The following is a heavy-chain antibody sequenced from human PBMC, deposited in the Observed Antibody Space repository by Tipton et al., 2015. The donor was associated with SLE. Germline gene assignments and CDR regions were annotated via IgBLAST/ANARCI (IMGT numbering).Heavy chain of an antibody. CDR1: GDSISSGGHY. CDR3: ARWRGYGPSFDY. D-gene: IGHD5-18*01. Sequence: TLSLTCTVSGDSISSGGHYWTWIRQHPGKGLECLGYIYHSGSTFYNPSLMSRINISVDTSKNQFSPKLSSVTAADTAVYYCARWRGYGPSFDYWGQGTLVTVSS. J-gene: IGHJ4*02. CDR2: IYHSGST. V-gene: IGHV4-31*03.